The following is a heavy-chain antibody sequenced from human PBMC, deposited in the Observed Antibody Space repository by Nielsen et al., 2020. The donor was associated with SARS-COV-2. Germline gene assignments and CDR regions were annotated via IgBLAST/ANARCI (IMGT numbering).Heavy chain of an antibody. CDR1: GFTFSSYA. CDR3: AKRRYFVKYCFDY. Sequence: GESLKISCAASGFTFSSYALSWVRQTPGKGLEWVSGISGGGHSTYYADSVKGRFTISRDNSKNTLYLQMDSLSAEDTAVYFCAKRRYFVKYCFDYWGQGTLVTVSS. CDR2: ISGGGHST. J-gene: IGHJ4*02. D-gene: IGHD3-9*01. V-gene: IGHV3-23*01.